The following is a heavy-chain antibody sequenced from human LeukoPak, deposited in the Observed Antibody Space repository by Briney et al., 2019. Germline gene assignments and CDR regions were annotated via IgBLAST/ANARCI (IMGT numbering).Heavy chain of an antibody. J-gene: IGHJ4*02. Sequence: GGSLRLSCAASGFTFSSYAMHWVRQAPGKGLEWVAVISYDGSNTYYADSVKGRFTISRDNSKNTLYLQMNSLRAEDTAVYYCAREGSSGSYLFDYWGQGTLVTVSS. CDR2: ISYDGSNT. CDR1: GFTFSSYA. CDR3: AREGSSGSYLFDY. V-gene: IGHV3-30-3*01. D-gene: IGHD1-26*01.